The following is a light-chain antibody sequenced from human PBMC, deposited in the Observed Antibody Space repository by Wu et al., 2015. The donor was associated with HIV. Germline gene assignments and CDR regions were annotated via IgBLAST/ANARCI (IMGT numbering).Light chain of an antibody. Sequence: DIVLTQSPGTLSLSPGERVTLSCRASQTISSNYVAWYQQRPGQAPRLLIYDAFIRATGVPDRFSGSGSGTDFTLSITSLEPEDFAVYYCQQYGSSPVFGPGTKMEIK. CDR3: QQYGSSPV. CDR1: QTISSNY. V-gene: IGKV3-20*01. CDR2: DAF. J-gene: IGKJ3*01.